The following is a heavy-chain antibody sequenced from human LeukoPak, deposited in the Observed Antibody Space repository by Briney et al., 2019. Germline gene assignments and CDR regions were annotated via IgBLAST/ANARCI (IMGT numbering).Heavy chain of an antibody. J-gene: IGHJ4*02. V-gene: IGHV4-59*08. CDR2: IYYSGST. CDR1: GGSMSSHY. D-gene: IGHD5-24*01. CDR3: ARGARAGYYLEPFDY. Sequence: SETLSLTCTVSGGSMSSHYWSWLRQPPGKGLEWIGYIYYSGSTKYNPSLKSRVTISVDTSKNQFSLKLSSVTAADTAVYHCARGARAGYYLEPFDYWGQGTLVTVSS.